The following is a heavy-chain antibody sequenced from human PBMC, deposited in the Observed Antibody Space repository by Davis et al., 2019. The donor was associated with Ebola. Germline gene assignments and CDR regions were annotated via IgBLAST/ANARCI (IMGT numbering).Heavy chain of an antibody. J-gene: IGHJ5*02. CDR3: ARLGYCSGGSCTNWFEP. Sequence: KVSCKGSGDSSTSYCNAWVRHLPGKSLEWMGIIYPGDSDTRYSPSFQGQVTISADKSISTAYLQWSSLKASDTAMFYCARLGYCSGGSCTNWFEPWGQGTLVTVSS. V-gene: IGHV5-51*01. CDR2: IYPGDSDT. CDR1: GDSSTSYC. D-gene: IGHD2-15*01.